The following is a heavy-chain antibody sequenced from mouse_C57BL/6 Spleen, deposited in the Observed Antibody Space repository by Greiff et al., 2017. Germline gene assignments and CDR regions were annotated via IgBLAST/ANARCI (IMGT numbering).Heavy chain of an antibody. CDR1: GYTFTSYW. J-gene: IGHJ4*01. CDR2: IDPSDSYT. V-gene: IGHV1-69*01. Sequence: QVQLKQPGAELVMPGASVKLSCKASGYTFTSYWMHWVKQRPGQGLEWIGEIDPSDSYTNYNQKFKGKSTLTVDKSSSTAYMQLSSLTSEDSAVYYCARGILLSMDYWGQGTSVTVSS. CDR3: ARGILLSMDY. D-gene: IGHD2-10*01.